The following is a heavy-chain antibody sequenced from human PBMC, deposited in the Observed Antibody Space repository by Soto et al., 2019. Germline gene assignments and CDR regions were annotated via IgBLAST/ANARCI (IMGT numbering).Heavy chain of an antibody. J-gene: IGHJ6*02. V-gene: IGHV6-1*01. D-gene: IGHD6-13*01. Sequence: QVQLQQSGPGLVKPSQTLSLTCAISGDSVSSNSAAWNWIRQSPSRGLEWLGRTYYRFKWYNDYAVSVKSRITINPDTSKNQFSLQLNSVTPEDTAVYYCAREGSSWYEAYYYYYGMDVWGQGTTVTVSS. CDR3: AREGSSWYEAYYYYYGMDV. CDR1: GDSVSSNSAA. CDR2: TYYRFKWYN.